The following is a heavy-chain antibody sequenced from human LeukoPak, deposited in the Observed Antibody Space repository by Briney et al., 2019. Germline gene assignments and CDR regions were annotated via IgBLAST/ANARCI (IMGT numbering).Heavy chain of an antibody. D-gene: IGHD6-13*01. CDR2: IYHSGST. V-gene: IGHV4-4*02. CDR3: ARGVRIAASGTWFDP. CDR1: GGSISSSNW. Sequence: SGTLSLTCAVSGGSISSSNWWSWVRQPPGKGLEWIGEIYHSGSTNYNPSLKSRVTISVDKSKNQFSLKLSSVTAADTAVYYCARGVRIAASGTWFDPWGQGTLVTVSS. J-gene: IGHJ5*02.